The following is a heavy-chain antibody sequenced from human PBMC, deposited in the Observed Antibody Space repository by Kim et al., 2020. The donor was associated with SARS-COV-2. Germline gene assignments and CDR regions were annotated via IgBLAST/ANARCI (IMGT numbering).Heavy chain of an antibody. CDR3: ARGHYYGSGTYFLIYYYNLDV. D-gene: IGHD3-10*01. CDR1: GYIFINHD. CDR2: MNPSSGQT. Sequence: ASVKVSCKTSGYIFINHDINWVRQATGQGLEWMGWMNPSSGQTGHARQFQGRVTMTRDSSTGTAYLELTSLRSEDTAVYYCARGHYYGSGTYFLIYYYNLDVWGQGTTDTVSS. V-gene: IGHV1-8*02. J-gene: IGHJ6*02.